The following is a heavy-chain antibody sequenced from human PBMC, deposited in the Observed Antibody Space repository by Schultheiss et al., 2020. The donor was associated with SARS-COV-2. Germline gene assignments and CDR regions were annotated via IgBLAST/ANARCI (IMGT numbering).Heavy chain of an antibody. CDR2: IYHSGST. CDR1: GGSISSSNW. Sequence: SETLSLTCAVSGGSISSSNWWSWVRQPPGKGLEWIGEIYHSGSTNYNPSLKSRVTISVDTSKNQFSLKLSSVTAADTAVYYCARGWGGLTDYWGQGTLVTVSS. D-gene: IGHD7-27*01. V-gene: IGHV4-4*02. CDR3: ARGWGGLTDY. J-gene: IGHJ4*02.